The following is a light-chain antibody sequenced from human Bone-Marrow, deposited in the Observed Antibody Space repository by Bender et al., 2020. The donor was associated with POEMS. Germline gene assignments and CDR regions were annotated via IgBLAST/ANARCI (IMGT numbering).Light chain of an antibody. Sequence: QSALTQPASVSGSPGQSITFSCTGTNSDAGNYNLVSWYQQHPCKAPKLMIYDVTNRPWGISSRFSGSKSGNTASLAISGLQSEEEADYYCAVWDDSLNGWVCGGGTKLTVL. CDR2: DVT. CDR1: NSDAGNYNL. CDR3: AVWDDSLNGWV. V-gene: IGLV2-14*02. J-gene: IGLJ3*02.